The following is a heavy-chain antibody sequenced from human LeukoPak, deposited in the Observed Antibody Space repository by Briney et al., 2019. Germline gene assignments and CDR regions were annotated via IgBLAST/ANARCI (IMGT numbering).Heavy chain of an antibody. V-gene: IGHV4-59*08. Sequence: SETLSLTCTGSGGSISSDSWGWIRQPPGKGPEWIGYIYFSGSTNYNPSLKSRVTMSIDTSKNQFSLNLRSVTAADTAVYYCARLRCSSITCYPGVVYYYMYVWGKGATVTVSS. J-gene: IGHJ6*03. CDR2: IYFSGST. CDR1: GGSISSDS. D-gene: IGHD2-2*01. CDR3: ARLRCSSITCYPGVVYYYMYV.